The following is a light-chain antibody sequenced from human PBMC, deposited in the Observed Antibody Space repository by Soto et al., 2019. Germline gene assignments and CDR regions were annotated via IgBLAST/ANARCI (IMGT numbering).Light chain of an antibody. J-gene: IGLJ3*02. CDR1: RSDVGGYNY. Sequence: QSALTQPPSASGSPGQSVTISCTGTRSDVGGYNYVSWYQQYPGKAPKLIIYAVTERPSGVPDRFSGSKSGNTASLTVSGLQTEDEADYYCSSYAGWINWVLGGGTKLTVL. CDR2: AVT. CDR3: SSYAGWINWV. V-gene: IGLV2-8*01.